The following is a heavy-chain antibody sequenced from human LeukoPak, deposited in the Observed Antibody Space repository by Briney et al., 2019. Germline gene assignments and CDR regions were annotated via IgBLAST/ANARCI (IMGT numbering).Heavy chain of an antibody. D-gene: IGHD2-21*02. V-gene: IGHV7-4-1*02. CDR3: ARDRRMYCGGDCPIDP. Sequence: EASVKVSCKASGYTFTTYAMNWVRQAPGQGLEWMGWINTNTGNPTYAQGFTGRFVFSLDTSVSTAYLQISSLKAEDTAVYYCARDRRMYCGGDCPIDPWGQGTLVTVSS. CDR1: GYTFTTYA. J-gene: IGHJ5*02. CDR2: INTNTGNP.